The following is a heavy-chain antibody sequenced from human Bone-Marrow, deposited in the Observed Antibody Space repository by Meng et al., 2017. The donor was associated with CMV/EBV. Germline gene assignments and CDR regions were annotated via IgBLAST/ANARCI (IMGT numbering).Heavy chain of an antibody. Sequence: GGSLRLSCAASGFTFSSYEMNWVRQAPGKGLEWVSVIYSGGSTYYADSVKGRFTISRDNSKNTLYLQMNSLRAEDTAVYYCARGRLQVYDFWSGRRNYYGMDVWGQGTTVTVSS. J-gene: IGHJ6*02. CDR2: IYSGGST. CDR3: ARGRLQVYDFWSGRRNYYGMDV. V-gene: IGHV3-66*01. CDR1: GFTFSSYE. D-gene: IGHD3-3*01.